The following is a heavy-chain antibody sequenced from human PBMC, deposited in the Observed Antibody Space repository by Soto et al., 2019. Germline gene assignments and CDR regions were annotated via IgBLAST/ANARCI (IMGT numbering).Heavy chain of an antibody. V-gene: IGHV1-69*13. J-gene: IGHJ5*02. CDR2: IIPIFGTA. CDR3: ARGRPMDTIDCFDT. D-gene: IGHD5-18*01. Sequence: SVKVSCKASGGTFSSYAISWVRQAPGQGLEWMGGIIPIFGTANYAQKFQGRVTITADESTSTAYMELSSLRSEDTAVYYCARGRPMDTIDCFDTWGQGTLVTVSS. CDR1: GGTFSSYA.